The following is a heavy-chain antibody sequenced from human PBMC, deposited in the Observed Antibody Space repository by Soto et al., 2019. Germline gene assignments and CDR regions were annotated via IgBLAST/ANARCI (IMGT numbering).Heavy chain of an antibody. CDR1: GFTFSSYS. J-gene: IGHJ4*02. CDR2: ISSSGSTI. D-gene: IGHD2-2*01. CDR3: ATNCISTSCYGTGPLDY. V-gene: IGHV3-48*04. Sequence: GGSLRLSCAASGFTFSSYSMNWIRQAPGKGLEWVSYISSSGSTIYYADSVKGRFTISRDNAKNSLYLQMNSLRAEDTAVYYCATNCISTSCYGTGPLDYWGQGTLVTVSS.